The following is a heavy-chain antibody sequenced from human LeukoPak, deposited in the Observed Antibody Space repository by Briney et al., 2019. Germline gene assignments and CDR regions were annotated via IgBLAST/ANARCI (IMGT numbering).Heavy chain of an antibody. J-gene: IGHJ5*02. Sequence: PGRSLRVSCAASGFTFSQSSMHWVCQAPGKGLEWLAVISFDETHQNYAESVKGRFTISRDNSKNTLDLQMNSLRGDDTAVYYCARRKLTFLATWGQGTLVTVSS. CDR2: ISFDETHQ. CDR1: GFTFSQSS. V-gene: IGHV3-30*04. D-gene: IGHD2-21*01. CDR3: ARRKLTFLAT.